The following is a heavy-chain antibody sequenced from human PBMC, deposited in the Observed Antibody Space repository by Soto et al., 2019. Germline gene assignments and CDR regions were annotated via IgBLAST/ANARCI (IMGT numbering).Heavy chain of an antibody. J-gene: IGHJ4*02. V-gene: IGHV3-30*03. CDR2: ISSDGSHI. Sequence: QVQLVESGGGVVQPGRSLRLSCAASGFAFSRHGMHWVRQAPGKGLEWVAVISSDGSHIEYADSVEGRFTISRDNSKNTLFLQMNSLRAEDTALYNCATDRGSSSGWYMDYWGQGTLVAVSS. CDR3: ATDRGSSSGWYMDY. CDR1: GFAFSRHG. D-gene: IGHD6-19*01.